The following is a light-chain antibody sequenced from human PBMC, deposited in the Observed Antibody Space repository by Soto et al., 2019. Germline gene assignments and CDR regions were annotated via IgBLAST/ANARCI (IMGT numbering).Light chain of an antibody. CDR1: QSVSRR. V-gene: IGKV1-5*01. CDR2: DAS. CDR3: HTYNSYSLHT. Sequence: DIKVTQSPSTLSASVGDRITITCRASQSVSRRLAWFQQKPGKAPKLLIYDASSLESGVPSRFSGRGSGTEFTLTISSLQPDDCATYYCHTYNSYSLHTFGQGTKVDIK. J-gene: IGKJ2*01.